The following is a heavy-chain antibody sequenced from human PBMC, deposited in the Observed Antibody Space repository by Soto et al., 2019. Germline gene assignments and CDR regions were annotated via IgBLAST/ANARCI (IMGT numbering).Heavy chain of an antibody. CDR2: INPNSGGT. Sequence: GASVKVSCKASGYTFTGYYMHWVRQAPGQGLEWMGWINPNSGGTNYAQKSQGWVTMTRDTSISTAYMELSRLRSDDTAVYYCARGCSSTSCDHDAFDIWGQGTMVTVS. CDR3: ARGCSSTSCDHDAFDI. D-gene: IGHD2-2*01. J-gene: IGHJ3*02. CDR1: GYTFTGYY. V-gene: IGHV1-2*04.